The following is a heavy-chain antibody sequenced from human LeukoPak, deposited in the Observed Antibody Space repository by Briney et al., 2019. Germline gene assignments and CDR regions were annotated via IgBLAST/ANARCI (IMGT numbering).Heavy chain of an antibody. J-gene: IGHJ5*02. CDR2: IYYSGST. V-gene: IGHV4-39*07. CDR3: ARDRGSYYGSGYNWFDP. Sequence: SETLSLTCTVSGGSISSYYWSWIRQPPGKGLEWIGSIYYSGSTYYNPSLKSRVTISVDTSKNQLSLKLSSVTAADTAVYYCARDRGSYYGSGYNWFDPWGHGTLVTVSS. CDR1: GGSISSYY. D-gene: IGHD3-10*01.